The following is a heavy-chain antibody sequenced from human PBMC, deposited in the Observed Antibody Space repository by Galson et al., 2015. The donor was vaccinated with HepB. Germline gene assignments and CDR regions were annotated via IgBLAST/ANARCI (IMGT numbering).Heavy chain of an antibody. CDR2: INWNGGST. CDR3: AKVLGSFGGVIGTHDY. J-gene: IGHJ4*02. Sequence: SLRLSCAASGFTFDDYGMSWVRQAPGKGLEWVSGINWNGGSTGYADSVKGRFTISRDNAKNSLYLQMNSLRAEDTALYYCAKVLGSFGGVIGTHDYWGQGTLVTVSS. CDR1: GFTFDDYG. D-gene: IGHD3-16*02. V-gene: IGHV3-20*04.